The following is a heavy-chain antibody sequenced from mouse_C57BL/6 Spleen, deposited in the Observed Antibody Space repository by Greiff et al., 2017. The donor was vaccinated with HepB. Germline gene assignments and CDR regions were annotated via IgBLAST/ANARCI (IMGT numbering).Heavy chain of an antibody. J-gene: IGHJ3*01. CDR1: GYTFTDYN. CDR3: ARDGNYEAWFAY. Sequence: VHVKQSGPELVKPGASVKIPCKASGYTFTDYNMDWVKQSHGKSLEWIGDINPNNGGTIYNQKFKGKATLTVDKSSSTAYMELRSLTSEDTAVYYCARDGNYEAWFAYWGQGTLVTVSA. D-gene: IGHD2-1*01. CDR2: INPNNGGT. V-gene: IGHV1-18*01.